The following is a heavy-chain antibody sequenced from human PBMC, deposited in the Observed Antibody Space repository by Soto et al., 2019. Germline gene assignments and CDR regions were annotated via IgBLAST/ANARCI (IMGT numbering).Heavy chain of an antibody. CDR3: TSEFYYDNEIDY. V-gene: IGHV3-33*01. CDR1: GFTFSRYG. Sequence: QVKLVASGGGVVQPGRSLRLSCATSGFTFSRYGMHWVRQAPGKGLEWVAVIWYDGSNKFYADYVKGRFTISRDNSKNTVYLQMSSLRAEDTAMYYCTSEFYYDNEIDYWGQGILVIVSS. D-gene: IGHD3-22*01. J-gene: IGHJ4*02. CDR2: IWYDGSNK.